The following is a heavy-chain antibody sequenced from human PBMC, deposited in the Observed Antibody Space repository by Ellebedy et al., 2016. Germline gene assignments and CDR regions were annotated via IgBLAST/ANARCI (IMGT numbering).Heavy chain of an antibody. J-gene: IGHJ4*02. D-gene: IGHD3-10*01. CDR3: ARAFYGSGPPHDY. V-gene: IGHV3-23*01. CDR2: ISGSGGST. CDR1: GFTFSSYA. Sequence: GESLKISCAASGFTFSSYAMSWVRQAPGKGLEWVSAISGSGGSTYYADSVKGRVTISRDNSKNTLYPQMNSLRTEDTAFYYCARAFYGSGPPHDYWGQGTLVTVSS.